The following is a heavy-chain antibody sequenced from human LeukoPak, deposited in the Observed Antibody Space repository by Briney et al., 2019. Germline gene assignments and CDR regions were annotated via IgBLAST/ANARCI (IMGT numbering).Heavy chain of an antibody. CDR3: AKDIGKLGIHDY. V-gene: IGHV3-23*01. D-gene: IGHD7-27*01. CDR2: ISGSGGST. CDR1: GFIFTNYF. Sequence: PGGSLRLSCAASGFIFTNYFMSWVRQAPGKGLEWVSAISGSGGSTYYADSVKGRFTISRDNSKNTLYLRMNSLRAEDTAVYYCAKDIGKLGIHDYWGQGTLVTVSS. J-gene: IGHJ4*02.